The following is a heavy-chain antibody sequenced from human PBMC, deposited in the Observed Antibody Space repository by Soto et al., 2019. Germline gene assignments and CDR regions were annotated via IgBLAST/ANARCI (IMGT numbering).Heavy chain of an antibody. CDR1: GFTFSSYG. D-gene: IGHD2-15*01. V-gene: IGHV3-33*01. CDR3: ARDPGRDCSGGSCYSFAFDI. CDR2: IWYDGSNK. Sequence: GGSLRLSCAASGFTFSSYGMHWVRQAPGKGLEWVAVIWYDGSNKYYADSVKGRFTISRDNSKNTLYLQMNSLRAEDTAVYYCARDPGRDCSGGSCYSFAFDIWGQGTMVTVSS. J-gene: IGHJ3*02.